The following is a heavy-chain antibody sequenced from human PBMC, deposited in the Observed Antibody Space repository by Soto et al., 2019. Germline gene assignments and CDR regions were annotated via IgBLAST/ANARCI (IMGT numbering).Heavy chain of an antibody. CDR1: GGTFSSYA. V-gene: IGHV1-69*13. D-gene: IGHD3-9*01. CDR2: IIPIFRTA. Sequence: ASVKVSCKASGGTFSSYAISWLRQAPGQGLEWMGGIIPIFRTANYAHKIQGGVTITADEYTSTAYIELSSLRSEDRAVYYCASRYFDSLLSGWFDPWGQGTLVTVSS. J-gene: IGHJ5*02. CDR3: ASRYFDSLLSGWFDP.